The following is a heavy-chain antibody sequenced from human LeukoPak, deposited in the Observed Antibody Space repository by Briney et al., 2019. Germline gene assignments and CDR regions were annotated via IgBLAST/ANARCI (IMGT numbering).Heavy chain of an antibody. Sequence: GGSLRLSCAASGFTFRSYWMSWVRQAPGKGLEWVANIKQDGSEKYYVDSVKGRFTISRDNAKNSLYLQMNSLRAEDTAVYYCARDPQIYGGNSNWGQGTLVTVSS. CDR3: ARDPQIYGGNSN. V-gene: IGHV3-7*01. J-gene: IGHJ4*02. D-gene: IGHD4-23*01. CDR2: IKQDGSEK. CDR1: GFTFRSYW.